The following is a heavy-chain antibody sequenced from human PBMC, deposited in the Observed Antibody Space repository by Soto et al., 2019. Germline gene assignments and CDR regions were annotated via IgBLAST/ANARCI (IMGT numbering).Heavy chain of an antibody. Sequence: SETLSLTCTVSGGSISSSSYYWGWIRQPPGKGLEWIGSIYYSGSTYYNPSLKSRVTISVDTSKNQFSLKLSCVTAADTAVYYCARRGIVVVPAAIRSVGGTYAFDIWGQGTMVTVSS. CDR1: GGSISSSSYY. CDR3: ARRGIVVVPAAIRSVGGTYAFDI. CDR2: IYYSGST. D-gene: IGHD2-2*01. V-gene: IGHV4-39*01. J-gene: IGHJ3*02.